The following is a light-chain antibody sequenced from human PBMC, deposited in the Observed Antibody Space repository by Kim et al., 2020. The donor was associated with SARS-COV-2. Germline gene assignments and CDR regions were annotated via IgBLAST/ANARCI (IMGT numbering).Light chain of an antibody. V-gene: IGKV3-15*01. CDR3: QQYNNWPRT. Sequence: EVVMTQSPATLSVSPGERATLSCMASQSVSSNLAWYQQKPGQAPRLLIYGTSTRATGIPARFSGSGSGTEFTLIISSLQSEDFAVYYCQQYNNWPRTFGQGTKVDIK. CDR1: QSVSSN. CDR2: GTS. J-gene: IGKJ1*01.